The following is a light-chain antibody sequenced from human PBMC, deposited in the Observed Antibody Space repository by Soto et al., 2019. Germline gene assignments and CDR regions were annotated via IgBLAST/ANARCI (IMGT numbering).Light chain of an antibody. V-gene: IGLV1-44*01. CDR3: AAWDDSLNGVV. J-gene: IGLJ3*02. Sequence: QPVLTQPPSASGTPGQRVTISCSGSTPNIGSNTVNWYQQLPGTAPKLLIYSHNQRPSGVPDRFSGSKSGTSASLAISGLQSEDEADYYCAAWDDSLNGVVFGGGTKLTVL. CDR2: SHN. CDR1: TPNIGSNT.